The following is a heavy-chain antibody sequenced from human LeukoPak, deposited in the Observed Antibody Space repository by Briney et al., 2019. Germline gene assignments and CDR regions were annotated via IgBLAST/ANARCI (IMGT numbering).Heavy chain of an antibody. Sequence: ASVKVSCKASGYTFTSYYIHWVRQAPGQGLEWMGIINPSGDSTSYAQKFQGRLTMTRDMSTSTAYMELSSLRSEDTAVFYCARDLDSSGLLHPSGPPTYYFDYWGQGTLVTVSS. J-gene: IGHJ4*02. CDR3: ARDLDSSGLLHPSGPPTYYFDY. V-gene: IGHV1-46*01. CDR2: INPSGDST. D-gene: IGHD3-22*01. CDR1: GYTFTSYY.